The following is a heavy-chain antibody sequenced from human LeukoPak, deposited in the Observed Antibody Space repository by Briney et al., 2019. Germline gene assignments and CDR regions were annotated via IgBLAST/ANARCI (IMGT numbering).Heavy chain of an antibody. V-gene: IGHV3-23*01. CDR3: AIPFDYHDVFDI. D-gene: IGHD5-12*01. CDR1: GFTFSSYA. CDR2: ISGSGGST. Sequence: GGSLRLSCAASGFTFSSYAMSWVRQAPGKGLEWVSAISGSGGSTYYADSVKGRFTISRDNSKNTLYLQMNSLRAEDTAVYYCAIPFDYHDVFDIWGQGTMVTVSS. J-gene: IGHJ3*02.